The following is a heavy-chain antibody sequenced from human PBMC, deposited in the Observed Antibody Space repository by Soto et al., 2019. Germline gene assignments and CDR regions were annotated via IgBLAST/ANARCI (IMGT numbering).Heavy chain of an antibody. CDR3: GRGASGSYRLDY. J-gene: IGHJ4*02. V-gene: IGHV3-74*01. CDR1: GFTFSSYW. D-gene: IGHD3-10*01. CDR2: INSDGSST. Sequence: EVQLVESGGGLVQPGESLRLSCAASGFTFSSYWMHWVRQAPGKGLVWVSRINSDGSSTNYADSVKGQFTISRDNAKNTLYLQMNGLRAEDTAVYYCGRGASGSYRLDYWGQGALVTVSS.